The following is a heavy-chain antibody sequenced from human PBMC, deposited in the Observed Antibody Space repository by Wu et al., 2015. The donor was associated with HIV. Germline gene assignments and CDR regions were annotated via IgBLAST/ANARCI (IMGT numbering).Heavy chain of an antibody. J-gene: IGHJ6*03. D-gene: IGHD2-2*02. Sequence: QVQLVQSGAEVKKPGASVKVSCKASGYIFTTYYMHWVRQAPGQGLEWMGWINPNSGGTNYAQKFQGRVTMTRDTSISTAYMELSRLRSDDTAVYYCARGGVVVPAAIGNYYYYYYMDVWGKGTTVTVSS. CDR3: ARGGVVVPAAIGNYYYYYYMDV. V-gene: IGHV1-2*02. CDR1: GYIFTTYY. CDR2: INPNSGGT.